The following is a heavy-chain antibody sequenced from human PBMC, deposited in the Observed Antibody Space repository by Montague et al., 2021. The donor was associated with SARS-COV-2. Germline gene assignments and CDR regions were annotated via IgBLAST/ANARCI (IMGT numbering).Heavy chain of an antibody. D-gene: IGHD3-10*01. CDR2: IYQSASS. Sequence: TLSLTRVVSGGSVTSDYYSWSRLPQSQGKGLEWLGYIYQSASSYHNLSLKSPVTISIDTSNNQFSLNLRSVTAADTDVYYCAKGTRMYCRDFWGQGTTVTVSS. J-gene: IGHJ6*02. CDR3: AKGTRMYCRDF. V-gene: IGHV4-30-2*06. CDR1: GGSVTSDYYS.